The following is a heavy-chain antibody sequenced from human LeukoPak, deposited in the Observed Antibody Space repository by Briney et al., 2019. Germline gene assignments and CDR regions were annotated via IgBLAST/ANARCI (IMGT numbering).Heavy chain of an antibody. CDR2: INRSGSTS. CDR1: GYTFTPYY. V-gene: IGHV1-46*01. CDR3: ASSLRMGGAFDL. J-gene: IGHJ3*01. Sequence: ASVKVSCKTSGYTFTPYYIHWVRQAPGQGLQWMGVINRSGSTSSYVEKFQGRVTITRDTSTSTVYMELSSLTSDDTAIYYCASSLRMGGAFDLWGQGTMVTASS. D-gene: IGHD3-16*01.